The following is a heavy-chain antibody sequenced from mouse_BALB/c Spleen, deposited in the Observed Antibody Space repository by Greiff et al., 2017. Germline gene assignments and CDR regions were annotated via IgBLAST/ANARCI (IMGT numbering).Heavy chain of an antibody. Sequence: VQLQESGAELAKPGASVKMSCKASGYTFTSYWMHWVKQRPGQGLEWIGYINPSTGYTEYNQKFKDKATLTADKSSSTAYMQLSSLTSEDSAVYYCARRTTVVARAMDYWGQGTSVTVSS. CDR3: ARRTTVVARAMDY. CDR2: INPSTGYT. J-gene: IGHJ4*01. V-gene: IGHV1-7*01. D-gene: IGHD1-1*01. CDR1: GYTFTSYW.